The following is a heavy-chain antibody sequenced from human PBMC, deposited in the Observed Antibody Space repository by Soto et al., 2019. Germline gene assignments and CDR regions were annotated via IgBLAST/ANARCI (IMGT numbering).Heavy chain of an antibody. CDR3: ARVPGQQLVPFDY. CDR1: GYTVSNYG. CDR2: ISGYNGHT. V-gene: IGHV1-18*01. J-gene: IGHJ4*02. Sequence: ASVKVSCKGSGYTVSNYGISLVRQAPGQGLEWMGWISGYNGHTNYAQKLQGRVTVTTDTSTSTAYMELRSLRSDDTAVYYCARVPGQQLVPFDYWGQGTLVTVSS. D-gene: IGHD6-13*01.